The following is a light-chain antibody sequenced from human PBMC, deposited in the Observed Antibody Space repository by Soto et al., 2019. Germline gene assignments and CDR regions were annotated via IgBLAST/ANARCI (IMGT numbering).Light chain of an antibody. Sequence: QSALTQPASVSGSPGQSITISCTGTSSDVGSYNLVSWYQQHPGKAPKLMIYEGSKRPSGVSNRFSGSKSGNTASLTISGLQAEDEADYYCCSYAGSSNDVVFGGGTQLTVL. J-gene: IGLJ2*01. V-gene: IGLV2-23*01. CDR2: EGS. CDR1: SSDVGSYNL. CDR3: CSYAGSSNDVV.